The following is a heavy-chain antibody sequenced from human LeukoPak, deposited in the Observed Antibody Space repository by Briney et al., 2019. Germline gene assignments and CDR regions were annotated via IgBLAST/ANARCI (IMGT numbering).Heavy chain of an antibody. V-gene: IGHV1-69*06. J-gene: IGHJ6*03. CDR3: ARSREEAPYYYYMDV. Sequence: ASVKVSCKASGGTFSSYAISWVRQAPGQGLEWMGGIIPIFGTANYAQKFQGRVTITADKSTSTAYMELSSLRSEDTAVYYCARSREEAPYYYYMDVWGKGTTVTVSS. CDR1: GGTFSSYA. CDR2: IIPIFGTA. D-gene: IGHD2-2*01.